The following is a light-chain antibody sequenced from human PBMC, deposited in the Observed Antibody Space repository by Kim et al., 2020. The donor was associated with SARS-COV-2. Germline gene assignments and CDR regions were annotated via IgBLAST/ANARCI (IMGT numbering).Light chain of an antibody. Sequence: SPGERATLSCRASQGVSSYLAWYQQKPGQAPRLLIYDAANRATGIPARFSGSGSGTDFTLTISSLEPEDFAVYYCQQRSNWPPWTFGQGTKVEIK. V-gene: IGKV3-11*01. CDR2: DAA. J-gene: IGKJ1*01. CDR1: QGVSSY. CDR3: QQRSNWPPWT.